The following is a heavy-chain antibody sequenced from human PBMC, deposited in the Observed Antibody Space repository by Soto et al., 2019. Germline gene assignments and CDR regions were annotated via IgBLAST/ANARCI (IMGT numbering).Heavy chain of an antibody. CDR3: ARAQLNDFWSGNPPADDPYYFDY. CDR2: IYYSGST. J-gene: IGHJ4*02. Sequence: QVQLQESGPGLVKPSQTLSLTCTVSGGSISSGGYYWSWIRQHPGKGLEWIGYIYYSGSTYYNPSLKSRVTISVDPSKNQFSLKLSSVTAADTAVYYCARAQLNDFWSGNPPADDPYYFDYWGQGTLVTVSS. V-gene: IGHV4-31*03. D-gene: IGHD3-3*01. CDR1: GGSISSGGYY.